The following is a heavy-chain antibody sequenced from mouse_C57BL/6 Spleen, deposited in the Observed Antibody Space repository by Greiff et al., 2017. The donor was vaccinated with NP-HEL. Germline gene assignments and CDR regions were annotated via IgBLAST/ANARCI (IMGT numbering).Heavy chain of an antibody. CDR1: GYSITSGYY. D-gene: IGHD1-1*01. CDR3: ASFYGTAFAY. V-gene: IGHV3-6*01. CDR2: ISYDGSN. J-gene: IGHJ3*01. Sequence: EVKVEESGPGLVKPSQSLSLTCSVTGYSITSGYYWNWIRQFPGNKLEWMGYISYDGSNNYNPSLKNRISITRDTSKNQFFLKLNSVTTEDTATYYCASFYGTAFAYWGQGTLVTVSA.